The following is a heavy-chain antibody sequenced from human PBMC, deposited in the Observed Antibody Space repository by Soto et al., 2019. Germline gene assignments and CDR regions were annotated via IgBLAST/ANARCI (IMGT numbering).Heavy chain of an antibody. J-gene: IGHJ4*02. CDR3: ARGRRNRGSGSYSPGTPLDY. CDR2: INHSGST. Sequence: SETLSLTCAVYGGSFSGYYWSWIRQPPGKGLEWIGEINHSGSTNYNPSLKSRVTISVDTSKNQFSLKLSSVTAADTAVYYCARGRRNRGSGSYSPGTPLDYWGQGTLVTVSS. D-gene: IGHD3-10*01. V-gene: IGHV4-34*01. CDR1: GGSFSGYY.